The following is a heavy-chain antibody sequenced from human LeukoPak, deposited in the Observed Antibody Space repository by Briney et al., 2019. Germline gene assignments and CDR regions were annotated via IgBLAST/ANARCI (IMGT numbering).Heavy chain of an antibody. CDR1: GGTFNNSA. V-gene: IGHV1-69*05. J-gene: IGHJ5*02. CDR2: IMPLFGTA. Sequence: SVKVSCKTSGGTFNNSAISWVRQAPGQGLEWLGGIMPLFGTAGYAQGFQGRVTITKDESTRTVYLELTSLTSDDTAVYYCARDVHGDYGSGWFDPWGQGTLVSVSS. CDR3: ARDVHGDYGSGWFDP. D-gene: IGHD4-17*01.